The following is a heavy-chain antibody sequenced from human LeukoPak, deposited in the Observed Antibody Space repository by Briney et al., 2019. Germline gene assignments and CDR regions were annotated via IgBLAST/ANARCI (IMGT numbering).Heavy chain of an antibody. Sequence: GGSLTLSCAASGFSFNNYAMSWVRQTPGKGLEWVSGISDSGGSTYYTDSVKGRFTISRDNSKDTVSVQMNNLRAADTALYFCVRHDSYIPFWGQGSLVTVSS. D-gene: IGHD5-18*01. CDR3: VRHDSYIPF. CDR1: GFSFNNYA. V-gene: IGHV3-23*01. J-gene: IGHJ1*01. CDR2: ISDSGGST.